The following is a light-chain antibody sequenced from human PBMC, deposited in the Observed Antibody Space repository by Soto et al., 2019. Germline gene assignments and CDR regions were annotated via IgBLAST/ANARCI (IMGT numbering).Light chain of an antibody. J-gene: IGLJ1*01. CDR1: SSDIGGYNH. CDR3: CSYAGSIYV. V-gene: IGLV2-11*01. CDR2: DVS. Sequence: QSALTQPASVSGSPGQSITISCTGTSSDIGGYNHVSWYQQHPGKAPKLMIYDVSKRPSGVPDRFSGSKSGNTASLTISGLQAEDEADYYCCSYAGSIYVFGTGTKVTVL.